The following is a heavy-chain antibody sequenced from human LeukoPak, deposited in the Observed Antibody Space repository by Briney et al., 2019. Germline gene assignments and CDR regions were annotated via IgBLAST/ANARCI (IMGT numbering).Heavy chain of an antibody. J-gene: IGHJ6*03. D-gene: IGHD5-12*01. CDR3: ARDRGWGMDV. CDR2: INWDGASR. V-gene: IGHV3-20*04. Sequence: PGGSLRLSCAASGFTFDDYTMYWIRQAPGKGLEWVSAINWDGASRTYADSVKGRFTISRDNAKNSLYLQMNSLRAEDTAVYYCARDRGWGMDVWGKGTTVTISS. CDR1: GFTFDDYT.